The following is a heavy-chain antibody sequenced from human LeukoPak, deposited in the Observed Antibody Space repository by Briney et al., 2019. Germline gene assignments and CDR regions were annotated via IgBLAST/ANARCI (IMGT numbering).Heavy chain of an antibody. D-gene: IGHD3-22*01. CDR2: INPNSGGT. Sequence: GGSLRLSCAASGFTFSSYGMHWVRQAPGQGLEWMGWINPNSGGTNYAQKFQARVSMTKDASISTAYMQLSRLRSADTAVYYCARVELGVISANWFDPWGQGTLVTVSS. CDR1: GFTFSSYG. CDR3: ARVELGVISANWFDP. V-gene: IGHV1-2*02. J-gene: IGHJ5*02.